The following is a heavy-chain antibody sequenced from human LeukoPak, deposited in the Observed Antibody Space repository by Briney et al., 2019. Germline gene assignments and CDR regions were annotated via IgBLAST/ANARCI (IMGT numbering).Heavy chain of an antibody. D-gene: IGHD2-21*02. CDR3: GSGLTVPPYNWFDP. CDR2: IYNSRGT. CDR1: GGSIRSSH. V-gene: IGHV4-4*07. J-gene: IGHJ5*02. Sequence: SETLSLTCTVSGGSIRSSHWSWIRQPAGKGLEWIATIYNSRGTNYNPSLKSRDTISRDTSNNQLSLTLISVTGADAAVYYCGSGLTVPPYNWFDPWGQGTLVTVSS.